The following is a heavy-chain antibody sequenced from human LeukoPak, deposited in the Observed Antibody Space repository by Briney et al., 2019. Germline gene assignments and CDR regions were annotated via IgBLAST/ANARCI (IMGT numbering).Heavy chain of an antibody. D-gene: IGHD1-26*01. CDR3: VPDLTLWETYFDY. CDR1: GFTFSSYA. V-gene: IGHV3-64D*06. J-gene: IGHJ4*02. Sequence: GGSLRLSCSASGFTFSSYAMHWVRQAPGKGLEYVSAISSNGVSTYYADSVKGRFTISRDNSKNTLYLQMSSLRGEDTAVYYCVPDLTLWETYFDYWGQGTLVTVSS. CDR2: ISSNGVST.